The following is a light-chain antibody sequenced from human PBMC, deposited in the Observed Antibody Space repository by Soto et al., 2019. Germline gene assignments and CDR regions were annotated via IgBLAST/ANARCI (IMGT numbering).Light chain of an antibody. V-gene: IGLV2-14*01. CDR2: EVN. Sequence: QSALTQPPSASGSPGQSVTISCSGTSSDIGGSDFVSWYQQHPGKAPKLVMSEVNNRPSGVSSRFSGSKSGNTASLTISGLQAEDEADYYCCSYTTTNTVVFGGGTKLTVL. J-gene: IGLJ2*01. CDR1: SSDIGGSDF. CDR3: CSYTTTNTVV.